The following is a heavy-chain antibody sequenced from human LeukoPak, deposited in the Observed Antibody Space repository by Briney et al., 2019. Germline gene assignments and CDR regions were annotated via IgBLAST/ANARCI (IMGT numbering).Heavy chain of an antibody. J-gene: IGHJ4*02. CDR1: GYTFTSYA. CDR2: INAGNGNT. Sequence: ASVKVSCTASGYTFTSYAMHWVRQAPGQRLEWMGWINAGNGNTKYSQKFQGRVTITRDTSASAAYMELSSLRSEDTAVYYCARLYCSSTSCYFDYWGQGTLVTVSS. D-gene: IGHD2-2*01. CDR3: ARLYCSSTSCYFDY. V-gene: IGHV1-3*01.